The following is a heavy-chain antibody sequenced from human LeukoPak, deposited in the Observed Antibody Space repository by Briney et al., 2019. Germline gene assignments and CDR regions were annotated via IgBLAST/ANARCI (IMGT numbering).Heavy chain of an antibody. Sequence: SETLSLTCTVSGGSISSYYWSWIRQPPGKGLEWIGNIYYSGSTNYNPSLKSRVTISVDTSKNQFSLKLSSVTAADTAVYYCARARESRIAVAGSYSDYWGQGTLVTVSS. V-gene: IGHV4-59*01. CDR3: ARARESRIAVAGSYSDY. CDR1: GGSISSYY. J-gene: IGHJ4*02. CDR2: IYYSGST. D-gene: IGHD6-19*01.